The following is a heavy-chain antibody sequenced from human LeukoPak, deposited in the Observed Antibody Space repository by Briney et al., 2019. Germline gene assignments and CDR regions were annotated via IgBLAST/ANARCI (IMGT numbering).Heavy chain of an antibody. Sequence: ASVKVSCKASGYTFTSFAMHWVRQAPGQRLEWMGWINPGNGNTKYSQKFQGRVTITRNTSASTAFMELSSLRSEDTAVYYCARDRGWELRHFDYWGQGTLVTVPS. V-gene: IGHV1-3*01. CDR1: GYTFTSFA. J-gene: IGHJ4*02. CDR3: ARDRGWELRHFDY. CDR2: INPGNGNT. D-gene: IGHD1-26*01.